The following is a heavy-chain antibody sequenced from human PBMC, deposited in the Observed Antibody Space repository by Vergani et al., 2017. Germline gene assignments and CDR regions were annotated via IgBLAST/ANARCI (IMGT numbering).Heavy chain of an antibody. CDR2: ISSDGKST. CDR3: SKDEQYTAPWERGYFHVLDV. V-gene: IGHV3-64*01. Sequence: EVQLVESGGGLVQPGGSIRLSCFGSGFTFSTFNMHWVRQIPGKGLEYISGISSDGKSTNYAKSVKGRFIVTRDNSKNSLHLQMGNLRVEDTGIYYCSKDEQYTAPWERGYFHVLDVWGQGTTVSVCS. D-gene: IGHD1-26*01. CDR1: GFTFSTFN. J-gene: IGHJ6*02.